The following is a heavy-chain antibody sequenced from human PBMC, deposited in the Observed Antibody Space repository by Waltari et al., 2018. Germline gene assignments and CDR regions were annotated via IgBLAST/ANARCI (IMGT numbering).Heavy chain of an antibody. J-gene: IGHJ4*02. CDR2: INEEGSEK. CDR3: ARAPATSANY. D-gene: IGHD6-13*01. CDR1: GFTFNSYW. Sequence: EVQLVESGGGLVQPGGSLRLSCVASGFTFNSYWMSWVRQAPGKGLEWVANINEEGSEKYYVDSGKGRFTIFRDNAKNSLHLQMNSLRVEDTAIYYCARAPATSANYWGQGSLVTVSS. V-gene: IGHV3-7*01.